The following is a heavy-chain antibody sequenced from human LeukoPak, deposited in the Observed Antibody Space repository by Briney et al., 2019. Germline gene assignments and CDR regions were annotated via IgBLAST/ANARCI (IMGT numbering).Heavy chain of an antibody. CDR1: QFTFSHYW. D-gene: IGHD3-3*01. CDR2: IKKDGSEK. Sequence: GGSLRLSCAASQFTFSHYWMSWVRQAPGQGLEWVANIKKDGSEKYYVDSVKGRFTISRDNAKNSLYLQMNSLRAEDTAVYYCARGQYYDFWSGFDYWGQGTLVTVSS. V-gene: IGHV3-7*01. J-gene: IGHJ4*02. CDR3: ARGQYYDFWSGFDY.